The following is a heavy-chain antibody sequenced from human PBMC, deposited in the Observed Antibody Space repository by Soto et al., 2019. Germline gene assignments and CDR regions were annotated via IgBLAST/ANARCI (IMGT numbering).Heavy chain of an antibody. CDR2: IYSSGST. Sequence: QVQLQESGPGLVKPSETLSLTCTVSGGSIRSYYWNWIRQPPGKGLEWIGYIYSSGSTNYNPSLKSRVTISADTSKNQFSLRLTSVTAADTAVYHCARLTEGSYYYGMDVWGQGTTVTVSS. J-gene: IGHJ6*02. D-gene: IGHD3-16*01. CDR1: GGSIRSYY. V-gene: IGHV4-59*08. CDR3: ARLTEGSYYYGMDV.